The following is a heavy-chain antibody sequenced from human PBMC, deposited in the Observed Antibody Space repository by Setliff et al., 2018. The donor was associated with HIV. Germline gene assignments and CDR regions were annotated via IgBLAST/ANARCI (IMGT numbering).Heavy chain of an antibody. CDR3: ARDRNYQDTSGYYSSGIWDY. D-gene: IGHD3-22*01. J-gene: IGHJ4*02. CDR1: GGSINSYY. V-gene: IGHV4-4*07. Sequence: SETLSLTCIVSGGSINSYYWSWIRQPAGKGLEWIGRIYTDENTNYNPSLKSRVTMSVDTSKNQFSLILTSATAADTAMYYCARDRNYQDTSGYYSSGIWDYWGQGTLVTVSS. CDR2: IYTDENT.